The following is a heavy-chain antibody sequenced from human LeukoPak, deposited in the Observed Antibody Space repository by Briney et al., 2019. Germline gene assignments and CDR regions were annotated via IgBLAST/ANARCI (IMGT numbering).Heavy chain of an antibody. Sequence: SETLSLTCTVSGGSISSGGYYWSWIRQHPGKGLEWIGYIYYSGSTYYNPSLKSRVTISVDTSKNQFSLKLSSMTAADTAVYYCARDEAGTDGYDYWGQGTLVTVSS. D-gene: IGHD6-19*01. CDR3: ARDEAGTDGYDY. J-gene: IGHJ4*02. V-gene: IGHV4-31*03. CDR1: GGSISSGGYY. CDR2: IYYSGST.